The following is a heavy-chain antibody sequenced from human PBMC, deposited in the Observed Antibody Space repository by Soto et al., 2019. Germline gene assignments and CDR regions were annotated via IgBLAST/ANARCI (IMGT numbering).Heavy chain of an antibody. CDR3: AREGVTETTLGYFDY. Sequence: QVHLLQSGAEVKKPGSSVTVSCKASGGTCSNDAVSWLRQAPGQGLEWMGGITPFFDTPSYAQRLQGRITISADTSTTTVYMELRGLRFEDTAIYYWAREGVTETTLGYFDYGGQGTLVTVSS. CDR1: GGTCSNDA. CDR2: ITPFFDTP. V-gene: IGHV1-69*06. J-gene: IGHJ4*02. D-gene: IGHD2-21*02.